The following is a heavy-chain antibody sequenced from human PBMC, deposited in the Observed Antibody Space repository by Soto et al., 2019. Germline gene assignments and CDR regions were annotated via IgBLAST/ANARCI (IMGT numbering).Heavy chain of an antibody. J-gene: IGHJ4*02. V-gene: IGHV3-74*01. CDR2: INGDGSTT. CDR1: GFTFNDYW. CDR3: ARGYSSGPDS. D-gene: IGHD6-19*01. Sequence: GGSLRLSCVASGFTFNDYWMHWVRQARGKGLVWVARINGDGSTTTYADSVQGRFTISRANARNTLYLHLSSLRPEDTALYYCARGYSSGPDSWGQGTLVTVSS.